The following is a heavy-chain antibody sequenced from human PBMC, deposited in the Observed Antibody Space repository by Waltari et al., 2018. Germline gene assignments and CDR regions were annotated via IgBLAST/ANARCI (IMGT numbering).Heavy chain of an antibody. V-gene: IGHV4-34*01. CDR1: GGSFSGYY. CDR3: ARGRGFDP. J-gene: IGHJ5*02. Sequence: QVQLQQWGGGLLRPSETLSLICAVYGGSFSGYYWSWIRQPQGKGLEWIGEINHSGSSNYNPSLKSRVTISVDTSKKQFSLKLTSVTAADTAIYYCARGRGFDPWGQGTLVTVSS. CDR2: INHSGSS.